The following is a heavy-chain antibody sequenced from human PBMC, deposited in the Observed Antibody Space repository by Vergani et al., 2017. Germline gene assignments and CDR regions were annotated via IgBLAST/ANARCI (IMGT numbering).Heavy chain of an antibody. CDR3: ARRYCSTTTCYYYMDV. CDR1: GFTFSSYG. D-gene: IGHD2-2*01. Sequence: VQLVESGGGLVQPGGSLRLSCAASGFTFSSYGMHWVRQAPGKGLEWVAVIWYDGSNKYYADSVKGRFTISRDNSKNTLYLQMNSLRAEDTAVYYCARRYCSTTTCYYYMDVWGKGTTVTVSS. J-gene: IGHJ6*03. V-gene: IGHV3-33*08. CDR2: IWYDGSNK.